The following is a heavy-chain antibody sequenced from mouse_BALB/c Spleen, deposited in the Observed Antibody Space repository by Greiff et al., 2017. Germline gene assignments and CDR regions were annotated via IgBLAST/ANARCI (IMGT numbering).Heavy chain of an antibody. CDR3: ARDDRYDSGFAY. Sequence: EVMLVESGGGLVQPGGSRKLSCAASGFTFSDYGMAWVRQAPGKGPEWVAFISNLAYSIYYADTVTGRFTISRENAKNTLYLEMSSLRSEDTAMYYCARDDRYDSGFAYWGQGTLVTVSA. CDR2: ISNLAYSI. CDR1: GFTFSDYG. D-gene: IGHD2-14*01. J-gene: IGHJ3*01. V-gene: IGHV5-15*02.